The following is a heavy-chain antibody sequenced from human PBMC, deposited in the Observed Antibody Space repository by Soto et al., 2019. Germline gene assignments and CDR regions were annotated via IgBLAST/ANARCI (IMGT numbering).Heavy chain of an antibody. J-gene: IGHJ4*02. D-gene: IGHD2-21*02. CDR2: IGGSSSTI. V-gene: IGHV3-48*01. CDR1: GFTFSSYS. CDR3: ARECGGDCYGFDC. Sequence: EVQLVESGGGLVQPGDSLRLSCAASGFTFSSYSMNWVRQAPGKGLEWVSYIGGSSSTIYYADSVKGRFTISRDNAKNSLYLQMNSLRAEDTAVFYCARECGGDCYGFDCWGQGTLVTVSS.